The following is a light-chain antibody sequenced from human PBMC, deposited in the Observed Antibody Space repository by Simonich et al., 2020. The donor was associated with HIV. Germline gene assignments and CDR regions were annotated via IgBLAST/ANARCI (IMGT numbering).Light chain of an antibody. CDR3: QQYYTTPPT. CDR2: WAA. J-gene: IGKJ1*01. Sequence: DIVMTQSPDSLAVSLGERATINCKSSQSVLYSSNNKNYLAWYPQKPGQPPKLLIYWAATRESGGPDRFSASGSGTDFTLTISSLQAEDVAIYSCQQYYTTPPTFGQGTKVEIK. CDR1: QSVLYSSNNKNY. V-gene: IGKV4-1*01.